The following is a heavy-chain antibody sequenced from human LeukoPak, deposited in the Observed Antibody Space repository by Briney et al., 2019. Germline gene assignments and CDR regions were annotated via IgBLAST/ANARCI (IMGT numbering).Heavy chain of an antibody. J-gene: IGHJ4*02. CDR2: IYYSGST. CDR3: AREHSSGWNDY. D-gene: IGHD6-19*01. Sequence: PGGSLRLSCAASGFTFSDYYMSWICQAPGKGLEWIGYIYYSGSTNYNPSLKSRVTISVDTSKNQFSLKLSSVTAADTVVYYCAREHSSGWNDYWGQGTLVTVSS. CDR1: GFTFSDYY. V-gene: IGHV4-59*01.